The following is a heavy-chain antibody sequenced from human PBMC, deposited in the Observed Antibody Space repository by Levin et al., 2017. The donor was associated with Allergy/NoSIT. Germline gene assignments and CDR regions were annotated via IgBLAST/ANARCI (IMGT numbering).Heavy chain of an antibody. CDR3: AKRRVGCSSTSCYLVVLGACDI. D-gene: IGHD2-2*01. J-gene: IGHJ3*02. CDR2: ISGCDAST. CDR1: GFTFSSYA. Sequence: GGSLRLSCEASGFTFSSYAMSWVRQAPGQGLEWVSAISGCDASTNYADSVNGRFTITTDNSTNTPYLQMISLRAEDTAVYYCAKRRVGCSSTSCYLVVLGACDIWGQGTMDTVSA. V-gene: IGHV3-23*01.